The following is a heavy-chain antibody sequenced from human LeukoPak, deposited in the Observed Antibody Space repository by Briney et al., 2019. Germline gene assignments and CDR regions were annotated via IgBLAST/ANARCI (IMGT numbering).Heavy chain of an antibody. CDR1: GYTLTELS. CDR2: FDPEDGET. J-gene: IGHJ5*02. V-gene: IGHV1-24*01. D-gene: IGHD3-22*01. CDR3: ATTYYYDSSGYRWFDP. Sequence: ASVKVSCKVSGYTLTELSMHWVRQAPGKGLAWMGGFDPEDGETIYAQKFQGRVTMTEDTSTDTAYMELSSLRSEDTAVYYCATTYYYDSSGYRWFDPWGQGTLVTVSS.